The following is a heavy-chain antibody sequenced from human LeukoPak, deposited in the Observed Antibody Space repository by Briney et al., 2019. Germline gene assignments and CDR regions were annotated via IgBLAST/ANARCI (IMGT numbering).Heavy chain of an antibody. CDR1: GGSISSSSYY. V-gene: IGHV4-39*01. J-gene: IGHJ5*02. D-gene: IGHD2-2*02. Sequence: SETLSLTCTVSGGSISSSSYYWGWIRQPPGKRLEWIGSIYYSGSTYYNPSLKSRVTISVDTSKNQFSLKLSSVTAADTAVYYCARHDRGGYCSSTSCYRNWFDPWGQGTLVTVSS. CDR2: IYYSGST. CDR3: ARHDRGGYCSSTSCYRNWFDP.